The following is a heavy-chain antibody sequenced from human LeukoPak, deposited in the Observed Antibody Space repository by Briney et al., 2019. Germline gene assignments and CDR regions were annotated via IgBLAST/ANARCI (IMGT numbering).Heavy chain of an antibody. CDR3: AKVPYYYDSSGYYSWGLFAFDI. CDR2: IRYDGSNK. Sequence: GGSLRLSCAASGFTFSSYGMHWVRQAPGKGLEWVAFIRYDGSNKYYADSVKGRFTISRDNSKNTLYLQMNSLRAEDTAVYYCAKVPYYYDSSGYYSWGLFAFDIWGQGTMVTVSS. J-gene: IGHJ3*02. CDR1: GFTFSSYG. D-gene: IGHD3-22*01. V-gene: IGHV3-30*02.